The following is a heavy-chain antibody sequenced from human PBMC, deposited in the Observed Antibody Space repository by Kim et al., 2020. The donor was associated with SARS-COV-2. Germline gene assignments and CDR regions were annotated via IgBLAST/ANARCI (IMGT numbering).Heavy chain of an antibody. Sequence: GGSLRLSCAASGFTFDDYAMHWVRQPPGKGLEWVSLISGDGGTTYYADSVKGRFTISRDNSDNSLYLQMNSRRTEETALYYCAKDGSSSSGHFDYWGQGNLVTVSS. CDR1: GFTFDDYA. V-gene: IGHV3-43*02. CDR2: ISGDGGTT. D-gene: IGHD6-6*01. CDR3: AKDGSSSSGHFDY. J-gene: IGHJ4*02.